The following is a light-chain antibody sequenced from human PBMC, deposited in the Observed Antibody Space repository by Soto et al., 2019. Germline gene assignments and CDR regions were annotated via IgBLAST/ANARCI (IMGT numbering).Light chain of an antibody. V-gene: IGKV1-27*01. J-gene: IGKJ4*01. CDR1: QGISTY. CDR2: GAS. Sequence: DIQMTQSPSSLSASVGDRVTITCRASQGISTYLAWFQQKPGKVPKLLIYGASALQSGVPSRFSGSGSGTDLTLTISGLQPEDVATYYCQKYTVAQLTFGGGNKVEIK. CDR3: QKYTVAQLT.